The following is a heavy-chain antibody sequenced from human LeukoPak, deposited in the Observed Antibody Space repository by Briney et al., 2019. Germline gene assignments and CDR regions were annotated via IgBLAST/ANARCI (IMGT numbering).Heavy chain of an antibody. CDR1: GGSFSGYY. D-gene: IGHD2-15*01. CDR3: ARGTWNCSGGSCYSSFDY. V-gene: IGHV4-34*01. CDR2: INHSGST. Sequence: SSETLSLTCAAYGGSFSGYYWSWIRQPPGKGLEWIGEINHSGSTNYNPSLKSRVTISVDTSKNQFSLKLSSVTAADTAVYYCARGTWNCSGGSCYSSFDYWGQGTLVTVSS. J-gene: IGHJ4*02.